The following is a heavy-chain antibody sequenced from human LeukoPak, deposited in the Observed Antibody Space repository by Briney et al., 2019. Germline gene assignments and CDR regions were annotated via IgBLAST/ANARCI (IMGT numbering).Heavy chain of an antibody. CDR2: ISYDGSNK. D-gene: IGHD2-2*01. CDR3: AKDARYCSSTSCYGGYYYYYMDV. V-gene: IGHV3-30*04. CDR1: GFTFSSYA. J-gene: IGHJ6*03. Sequence: PGGSLRLSCAASGFTFSSYAMHWVRQAPGKGLEWVAVISYDGSNKYYADSVKGRFTISRDNSKNTLYLQMNSLRAEDTAVYYCAKDARYCSSTSCYGGYYYYYMDVWGKGTTVTISS.